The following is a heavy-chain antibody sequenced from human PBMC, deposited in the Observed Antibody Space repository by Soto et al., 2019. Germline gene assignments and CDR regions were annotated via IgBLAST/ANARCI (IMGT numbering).Heavy chain of an antibody. CDR2: ISYDGSNK. D-gene: IGHD6-19*01. Sequence: PGGSLRLSCAASGFTFNSYAMHWVRQAPGKGLEWVAVISYDGSNKYYADSVKGRFTISRDNSKNTLYLQMNSLRAEDTAVYYCASTGLVSSGYYSFDYWGQGTLVTVSS. J-gene: IGHJ4*02. V-gene: IGHV3-30-3*01. CDR3: ASTGLVSSGYYSFDY. CDR1: GFTFNSYA.